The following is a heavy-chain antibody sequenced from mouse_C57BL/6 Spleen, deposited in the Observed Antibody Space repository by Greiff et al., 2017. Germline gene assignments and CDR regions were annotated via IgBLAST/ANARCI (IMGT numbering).Heavy chain of an antibody. V-gene: IGHV5-9-1*02. CDR2: ISSGGDYT. D-gene: IGHD2-5*01. CDR1: GFTFSSYA. J-gene: IGHJ1*03. CDR3: RRGQRDSNSYFDV. Sequence: EVQVVESGAGLVKPGGSLKLSCAASGFTFSSYAMSWVRQTPEKRLEWVAYISSGGDYTYYADTVKGRFTISRDNARNTLYLQMSSLKSEDAAMYYCRRGQRDSNSYFDVWGTGTTVTVSS.